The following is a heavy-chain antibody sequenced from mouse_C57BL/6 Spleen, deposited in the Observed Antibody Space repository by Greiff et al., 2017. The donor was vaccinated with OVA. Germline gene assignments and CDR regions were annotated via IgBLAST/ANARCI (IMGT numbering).Heavy chain of an antibody. V-gene: IGHV2-2*01. CDR2: IWSGGST. CDR1: GFSLTSYG. Sequence: VQGVESGPGLVQPSQSLSITCTVSGFSLTSYGVHWVRQSPGKGLEWLGVIWSGGSTDYNAAFISRLSISKDNSKSQVFFKMNSLQADDTAIYYCAMIYYYGSSYSAMDYWGQGTSVTVSS. D-gene: IGHD1-1*01. CDR3: AMIYYYGSSYSAMDY. J-gene: IGHJ4*01.